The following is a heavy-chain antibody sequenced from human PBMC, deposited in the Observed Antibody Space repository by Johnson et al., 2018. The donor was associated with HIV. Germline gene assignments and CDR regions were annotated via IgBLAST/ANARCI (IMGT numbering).Heavy chain of an antibody. CDR1: GFTVSSNY. V-gene: IGHV3-66*01. CDR2: IYSGGST. J-gene: IGHJ3*01. D-gene: IGHD4-23*01. Sequence: VQLVESGGGLVRPGGSLRLSCAASGFTVSSNYMSWVRQAPGKGLEWVSVIYSGGSTYYADSVKGRFTISRDNSKNTLYLQMNSLRAEDTAMYFCARGGYGGILDTVDLWGQGTMVTVSS. CDR3: ARGGYGGILDTVDL.